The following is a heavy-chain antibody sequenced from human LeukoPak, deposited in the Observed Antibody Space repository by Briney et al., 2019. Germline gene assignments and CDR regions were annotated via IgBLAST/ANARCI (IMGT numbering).Heavy chain of an antibody. V-gene: IGHV3-48*02. J-gene: IGHJ4*02. CDR2: ISTGSSTT. CDR1: EFAFSTYN. D-gene: IGHD4-23*01. CDR3: ARVAAGYSVNYFDH. Sequence: PGGSLRLSCAASEFAFSTYNMNWVRQAPGKGLEWVSYISTGSSTTYYADSVKGRFTISRDNVENSLYLQMNSLRDEDTAVYYCARVAAGYSVNYFDHWGQGTLVTVSS.